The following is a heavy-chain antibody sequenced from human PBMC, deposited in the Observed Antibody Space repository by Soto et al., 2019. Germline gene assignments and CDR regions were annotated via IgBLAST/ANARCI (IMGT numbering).Heavy chain of an antibody. CDR3: AKGDSTAHGDSFDI. CDR2: IYHSGRT. V-gene: IGHV4-59*01. J-gene: IGHJ3*02. D-gene: IGHD6-13*01. CDR1: GGSISFYN. Sequence: QVQLQESGPGLVKPSETLSLTCSVSGGSISFYNWNWIRQSPGKVLEWIGYIYHSGRTNYNPSLTSRVTISVYTSKNQFSLHLSSVTAADTAVYYCAKGDSTAHGDSFDIWGQGTMVTVSP.